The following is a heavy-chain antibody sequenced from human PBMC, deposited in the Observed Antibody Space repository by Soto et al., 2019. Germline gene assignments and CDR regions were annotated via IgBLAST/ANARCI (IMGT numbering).Heavy chain of an antibody. CDR3: ARDTQRGYSGYFDS. CDR2: IYYSGST. CDR1: GGSLSSGGYY. Sequence: QVQLQESGPGLVKPSQTLSLSCTVSGGSLSSGGYYWSWIGPHPGKGLEWIGFIYYSGSTYYIPSLKSRVTISVDTSQNQFSLKLSSVTAADTAVYYCARDTQRGYSGYFDSWGQGTLVTVSS. J-gene: IGHJ4*02. V-gene: IGHV4-31*03. D-gene: IGHD5-12*01.